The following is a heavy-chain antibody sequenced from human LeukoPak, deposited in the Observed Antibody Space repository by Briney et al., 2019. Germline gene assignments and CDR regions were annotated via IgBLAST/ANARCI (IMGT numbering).Heavy chain of an antibody. CDR1: GGSISSGDYY. J-gene: IGHJ4*02. CDR3: ARRYSYGSGYFDY. V-gene: IGHV4-30-4*01. CDR2: IYNSGST. D-gene: IGHD5-18*01. Sequence: PSQTLSLTCTVSGGSISSGDYYGSWIREPPGKGLEWIGYIYNSGSTYYNPSLKSRLTISADTSKNQFSLKLSSVTAADTAVYYCARRYSYGSGYFDYWGQGTLVPVSS.